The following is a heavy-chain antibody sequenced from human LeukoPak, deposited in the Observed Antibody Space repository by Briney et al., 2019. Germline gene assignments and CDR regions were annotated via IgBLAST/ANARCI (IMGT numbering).Heavy chain of an antibody. CDR1: DGSVSSGYYY. Sequence: SETLSLTCTVSDGSVSSGYYYWTWIRQPPGKGLEWIGYIYYTGSTNYNPSLKSRVTMSADTSKNQFSLKLSSVTAADTAVYYCAKATVGKWFDPWGQGTLVTVSS. J-gene: IGHJ5*02. D-gene: IGHD4-23*01. CDR3: AKATVGKWFDP. CDR2: IYYTGST. V-gene: IGHV4-61*01.